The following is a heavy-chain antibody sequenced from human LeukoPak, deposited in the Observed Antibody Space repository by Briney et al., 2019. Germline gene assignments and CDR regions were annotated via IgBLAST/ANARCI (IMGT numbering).Heavy chain of an antibody. CDR2: INPNSGGT. Sequence: GASVKVSCKASGYTFTGYYMHWVRQAPGQGLEWMGWINPNSGGTNYAQKLQGRVTMTGDTSISTAYMELSRLRSDDTAVYYCATEGYYDSSGYFLFDYWGQGTLVTVSS. J-gene: IGHJ4*02. D-gene: IGHD3-22*01. CDR1: GYTFTGYY. CDR3: ATEGYYDSSGYFLFDY. V-gene: IGHV1-2*02.